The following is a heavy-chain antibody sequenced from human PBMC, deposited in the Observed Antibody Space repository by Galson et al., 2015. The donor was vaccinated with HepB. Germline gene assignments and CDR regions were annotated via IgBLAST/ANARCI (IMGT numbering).Heavy chain of an antibody. CDR3: TAQKLGRGAFDI. CDR1: GFIFSNYG. V-gene: IGHV3-33*01. J-gene: IGHJ3*02. D-gene: IGHD7-27*01. Sequence: SLRLSCAASGFIFSNYGMQWVRQAPGKGLEWVAHIWYDGTYKHYADSVKGRFTISRDDSKNTLYLQMTSLKTEDTAVYFCTAQKLGRGAFDIWGQGAMVTVSS. CDR2: IWYDGTYK.